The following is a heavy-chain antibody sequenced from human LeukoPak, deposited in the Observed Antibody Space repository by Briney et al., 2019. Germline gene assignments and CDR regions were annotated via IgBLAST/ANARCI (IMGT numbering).Heavy chain of an antibody. J-gene: IGHJ6*03. CDR3: ARDRGVVAATYYYYYMDV. CDR2: ISSSSSYI. Sequence: GGSLRLSCAASGFTFSSYSMNWVRQAPGKGLEWVSSISSSSSYIYYADSVKGRFTISRDNAKNSLYLQMNSLRAEDTAVYYCARDRGVVAATYYYYYMDVWGKGTTVTISS. V-gene: IGHV3-21*01. CDR1: GFTFSSYS. D-gene: IGHD2-15*01.